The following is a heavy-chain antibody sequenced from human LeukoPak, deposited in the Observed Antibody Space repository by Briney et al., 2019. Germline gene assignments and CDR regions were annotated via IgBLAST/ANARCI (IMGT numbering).Heavy chain of an antibody. CDR1: GDSINSGDYY. J-gene: IGHJ4*02. D-gene: IGHD3-22*01. CDR2: KSHSGNT. V-gene: IGHV4-31*03. CDR3: ARAKMFDSSGFDY. Sequence: SETLSLTCTVSGDSINSGDYYWTWIRQHPGKGLEWVGYKSHSGNTYYSPSLQSRLDISLNTSMNQFSLKLRSVTAADTAIYYCARAKMFDSSGFDYWGQGTLVTVSS.